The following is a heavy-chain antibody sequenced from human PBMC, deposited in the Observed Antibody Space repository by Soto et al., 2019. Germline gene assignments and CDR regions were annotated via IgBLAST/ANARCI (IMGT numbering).Heavy chain of an antibody. CDR3: ARHLVSGWSNWFDP. V-gene: IGHV4-39*01. Sequence: NPSETLSLTCTVSGGSISSSSYYWGWIRQPPGKGLEWIGSIYYSGSTYYNPSLKSRVTISVDTSKNQFSLKLSSVTAADTAVYYCARHLVSGWSNWFDPWGQGTLVTVSS. CDR2: IYYSGST. J-gene: IGHJ5*02. CDR1: GGSISSSSYY. D-gene: IGHD6-19*01.